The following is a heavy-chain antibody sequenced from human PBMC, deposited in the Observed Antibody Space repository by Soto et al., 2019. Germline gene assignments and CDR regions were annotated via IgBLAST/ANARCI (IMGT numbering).Heavy chain of an antibody. CDR1: GFSVSSKY. V-gene: IGHV3-53*01. CDR3: VQATGWPGFDF. J-gene: IGHJ4*02. Sequence: EVQLVESGGGLIQPGGSLRLSCAASGFSVSSKYMTWVRQAPGKGLEWVSVIYGGGTTYYADSVKGRFTISRDNSKNPLYLQMNGLRAEDTAVYYCVQATGWPGFDFWGQGTLVTVSS. CDR2: IYGGGTT. D-gene: IGHD6-19*01.